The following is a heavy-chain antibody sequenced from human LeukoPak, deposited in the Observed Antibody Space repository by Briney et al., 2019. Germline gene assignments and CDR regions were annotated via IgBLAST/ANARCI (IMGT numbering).Heavy chain of an antibody. D-gene: IGHD2-15*01. CDR2: IYTSGNT. Sequence: PSETLSLTCTVSTDSMTNYHWSWIRQPAAKGLEWIGRIYTSGNTIYNPSLKSRLTMSIDKSKNQFSLRLTSVTAADTAVYYCATRRYSWFDPWGQGTLVTVSS. CDR1: TDSMTNYH. CDR3: ATRRYSWFDP. J-gene: IGHJ5*02. V-gene: IGHV4-4*07.